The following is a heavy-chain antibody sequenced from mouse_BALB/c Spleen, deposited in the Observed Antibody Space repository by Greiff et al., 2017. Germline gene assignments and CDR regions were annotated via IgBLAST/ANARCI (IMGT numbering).Heavy chain of an antibody. CDR2: IYPGSGNT. CDR1: GYTFTDYY. Sequence: QVQLQQSGAELARPGASVKLSCKASGYTFTDYYINWVKQRTGQGLEWIGEIYPGSGNTYYNEKFKGKATLTADKSSSTAYMQLSSLTSEDSAVYFCARERAYYGNYVNYAMDYWGQGTSVTFSS. CDR3: ARERAYYGNYVNYAMDY. V-gene: IGHV1-77*01. D-gene: IGHD2-10*01. J-gene: IGHJ4*01.